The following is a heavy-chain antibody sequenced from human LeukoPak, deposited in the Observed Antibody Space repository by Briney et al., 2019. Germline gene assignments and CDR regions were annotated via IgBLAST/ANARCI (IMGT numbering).Heavy chain of an antibody. CDR2: IDPSGGST. V-gene: IGHV1-46*01. CDR3: ARGYCSSTTCYRVGWNWFDP. J-gene: IGHJ5*02. CDR1: GYTFTSYY. D-gene: IGHD2-2*01. Sequence: ASVKVSCKASGYTFTSYYMHWVRQAPGQGLEWMGIIDPSGGSTSYAQKFQGRVTMTRDTSTSTVYMDLSSLRSEDTAVYYCARGYCSSTTCYRVGWNWFDPWGQGTLVTVSS.